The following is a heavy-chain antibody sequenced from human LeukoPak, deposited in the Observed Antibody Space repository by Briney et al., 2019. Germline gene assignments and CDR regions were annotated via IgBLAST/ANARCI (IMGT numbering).Heavy chain of an antibody. V-gene: IGHV3-30*02. J-gene: IGHJ3*02. CDR2: IRYDGSNK. Sequence: GGSLRLSCAASGFTFSSYGMHWVRQAPGKGLEWVAFIRYDGSNKYYADSVKGRFTISRDNSKNTLYLQMNSLRAEDTAVYYCAKGDSVLRYFDWSYGSARRGFDIWGQGTMVTVSS. CDR3: AKGDSVLRYFDWSYGSARRGFDI. D-gene: IGHD3-9*01. CDR1: GFTFSSYG.